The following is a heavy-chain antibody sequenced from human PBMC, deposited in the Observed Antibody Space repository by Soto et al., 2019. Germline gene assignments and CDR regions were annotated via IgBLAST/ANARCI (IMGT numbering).Heavy chain of an antibody. CDR2: INPHSGNT. CDR1: GYTFTSYD. V-gene: IGHV1-8*01. J-gene: IGHJ3*01. Sequence: QVQLVQSGAEVKKPGASVKVSCRASGYTFTSYDINWVRQATGQGLEWMGWINPHSGNTGYAQRFQGNVTKTRNTSISTAYMELSSLRSEDTAVYYCATKKYYFDGGIYYSDAFDFWGQGAMVTVSS. CDR3: ATKKYYFDGGIYYSDAFDF. D-gene: IGHD3-22*01.